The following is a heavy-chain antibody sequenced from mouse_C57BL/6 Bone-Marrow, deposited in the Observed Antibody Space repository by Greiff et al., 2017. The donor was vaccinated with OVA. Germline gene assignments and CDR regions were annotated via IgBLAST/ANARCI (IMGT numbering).Heavy chain of an antibody. CDR1: GYTFTSYD. CDR2: IYPRDGST. J-gene: IGHJ2*01. V-gene: IGHV1-85*01. D-gene: IGHD1-1*01. Sequence: QVQLKESGPELVKPGASVKLSCKASGYTFTSYDINWVKQRPGQGLEWIGWIYPRDGSTKYNEKFKGKATLTVDTSSSTAYMELHSLTSEDSAVYFCARDWTTVYFDYWGQGTTLTVSS. CDR3: ARDWTTVYFDY.